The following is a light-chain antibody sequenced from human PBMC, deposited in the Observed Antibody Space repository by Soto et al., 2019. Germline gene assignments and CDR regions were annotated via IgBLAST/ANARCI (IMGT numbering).Light chain of an antibody. J-gene: IGLJ3*02. Sequence: QSALTQPASVSGSPGQSMTISCTGTSTDVGDYNFVSWYQQLPGKAPKLMIYEVSHRPSGVSNRFSGSKSGNTASLTISGLLAEDEAHYYCSSHTSSSIWVFGGGTKLTVL. CDR3: SSHTSSSIWV. V-gene: IGLV2-14*03. CDR2: EVS. CDR1: STDVGDYNF.